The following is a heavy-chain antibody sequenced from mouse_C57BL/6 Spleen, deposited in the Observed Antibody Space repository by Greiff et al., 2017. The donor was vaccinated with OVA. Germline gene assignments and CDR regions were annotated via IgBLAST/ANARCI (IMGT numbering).Heavy chain of an antibody. CDR1: GYTFTSYD. V-gene: IGHV1-85*01. CDR3: ARRGSSLDWYCDV. CDR2: IYPRDGST. J-gene: IGHJ1*03. D-gene: IGHD1-1*01. Sequence: QVQLKQSGPELVKPGASVKLSCKASGYTFTSYDINWVKQRPGQGLEWIGWIYPRDGSTKYNEKFKGKATLTVDTSSSTAYMELHSLTSEDSAVYFCARRGSSLDWYCDVWGTGTTVTVSS.